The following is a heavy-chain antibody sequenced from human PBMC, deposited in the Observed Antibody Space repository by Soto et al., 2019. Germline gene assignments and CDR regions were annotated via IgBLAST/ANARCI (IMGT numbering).Heavy chain of an antibody. V-gene: IGHV1-69*13. Sequence: ASVKVCCKASGGTFSSYAISWVRQAPGQGPEWMGGIIPIFGTANYAQKFQGRVTITADESTSTAYMELSSLRSEDTAVYYCARVGGLGQRITIFGVGKYYFDYWGQGTLVTVSS. CDR1: GGTFSSYA. J-gene: IGHJ4*02. CDR2: IIPIFGTA. CDR3: ARVGGLGQRITIFGVGKYYFDY. D-gene: IGHD3-3*01.